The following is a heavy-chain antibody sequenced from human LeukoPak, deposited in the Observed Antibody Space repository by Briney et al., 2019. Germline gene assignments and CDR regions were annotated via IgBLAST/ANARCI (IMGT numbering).Heavy chain of an antibody. D-gene: IGHD3-22*01. V-gene: IGHV4-34*01. CDR3: ARVSESSGFPYAFDI. CDR1: GGSFSGYY. J-gene: IGHJ3*02. CDR2: INHSGST. Sequence: SETLSLTCAVYGGSFSGYYWSWIRQPPGKGLEWIGEINHSGSTNYNPSLKSRVTISVDTSKSQFSLKLSSVTAADTAVYYCARVSESSGFPYAFDIWGQGTMVTVSS.